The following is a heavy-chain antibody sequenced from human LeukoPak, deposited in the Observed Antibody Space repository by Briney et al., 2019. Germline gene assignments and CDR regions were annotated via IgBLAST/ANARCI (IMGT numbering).Heavy chain of an antibody. Sequence: ASVPVSCKASGYTFSSYGIIWVRQAPGQGLEWMGWVSAFNGNTDYAPKLQGRVTMTTDTSTTTAYMELRSLTSDDTAVYYCARRGGSYSHSDFWGQGTLVPVSS. J-gene: IGHJ4*02. CDR3: ARRGGSYSHSDF. D-gene: IGHD1-26*01. CDR2: VSAFNGNT. CDR1: GYTFSSYG. V-gene: IGHV1-18*01.